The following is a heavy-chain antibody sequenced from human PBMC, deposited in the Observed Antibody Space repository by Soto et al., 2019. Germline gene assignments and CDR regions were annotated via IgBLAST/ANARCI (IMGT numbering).Heavy chain of an antibody. CDR1: GYTFRNFG. CDR2: ISAYNANA. Sequence: QIQLLQSGAEEKKPGASVKVTCKASGYTFRNFGISWVRQAPGQGLEWMGWISAYNANANYAQKFQGRLTMTADTSASTAYMELRSLRSDDTAVYYCARENSYFDYWCQGTLVTVSS. J-gene: IGHJ4*02. CDR3: ARENSYFDY. V-gene: IGHV1-18*01.